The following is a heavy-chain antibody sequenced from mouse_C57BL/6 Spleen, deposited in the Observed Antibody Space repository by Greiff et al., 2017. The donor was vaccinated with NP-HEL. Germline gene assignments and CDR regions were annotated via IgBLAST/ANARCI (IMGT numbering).Heavy chain of an antibody. CDR1: GFSLTSYG. D-gene: IGHD2-4*01. CDR3: ARNPLYYDYLDY. CDR2: IWSGGST. Sequence: VQLQQSGPGLVQPSQSLSITCTVSGFSLTSYGVHWVRQSPGKGLEWLGVIWSGGSTDYNAAFISRLSISKDNSKSQVFFKMNSLQADDTAIYYCARNPLYYDYLDYWGQGTTLTVSS. V-gene: IGHV2-2*01. J-gene: IGHJ2*01.